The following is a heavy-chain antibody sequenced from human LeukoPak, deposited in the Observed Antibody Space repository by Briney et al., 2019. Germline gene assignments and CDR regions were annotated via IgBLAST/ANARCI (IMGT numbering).Heavy chain of an antibody. J-gene: IGHJ6*03. D-gene: IGHD3-10*01. CDR2: VSTTGTS. CDR1: GGSITSNY. CDR3: AREDRGVRNYYYMDV. Sequence: PSETLSLTCTVSGGSITSNYWSWIRQPAGKGLEWIGRVSTTGTSNYNPSLKSRITMSVDASNNQFSLRLSSVTAADTAVYYCAREDRGVRNYYYMDVWGKGTTVTVSS. V-gene: IGHV4-4*07.